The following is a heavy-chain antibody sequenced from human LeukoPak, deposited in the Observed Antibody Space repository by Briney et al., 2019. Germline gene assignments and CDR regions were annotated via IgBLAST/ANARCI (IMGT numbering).Heavy chain of an antibody. CDR1: GYTLTELS. Sequence: ASVKVSCKVSGYTLTELSMHWVRQAPGKGLEWMGGFDPEDGETIYAQKFQGRVTMTTDTSTSTAYMELRSLRSDDTAVYYCARVPTENYYYYYMDVWGKGTTVTVSS. D-gene: IGHD1-1*01. CDR3: ARVPTENYYYYYMDV. V-gene: IGHV1-24*01. CDR2: FDPEDGET. J-gene: IGHJ6*03.